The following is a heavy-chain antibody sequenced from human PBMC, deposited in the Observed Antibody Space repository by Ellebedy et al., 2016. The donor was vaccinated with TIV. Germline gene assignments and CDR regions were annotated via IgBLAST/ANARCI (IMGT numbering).Heavy chain of an antibody. D-gene: IGHD2-2*01. CDR1: GGSISSGGYY. J-gene: IGHJ4*02. CDR3: ARIYTSFWYFMGSD. CDR2: IYYSGST. V-gene: IGHV4-31*03. Sequence: SETLSLTXTVSGGSISSGGYYWSWIRQHPGKGLEWIGYIYYSGSTYYNPSLKSRVTISVDTSKNQFSLKLSSVTAADTAVYYCARIYTSFWYFMGSDWGQGTLVTVSS.